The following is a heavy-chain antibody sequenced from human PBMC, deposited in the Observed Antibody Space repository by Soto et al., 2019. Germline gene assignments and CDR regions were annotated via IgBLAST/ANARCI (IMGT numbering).Heavy chain of an antibody. CDR2: IWYDGSNK. D-gene: IGHD6-19*01. CDR3: ARSIAVAGPWFDP. J-gene: IGHJ5*02. V-gene: IGHV3-33*01. CDR1: GFTFSSYG. Sequence: SGGGVVQPGRSLRLSCAASGFTFSSYGMHWVRQAPGKGLEWVAVIWYDGSNKYYADSVKGRFTISRDNSKNTLYLQMNSLRAEDTAVYYCARSIAVAGPWFDPWGQGTLVTVSS.